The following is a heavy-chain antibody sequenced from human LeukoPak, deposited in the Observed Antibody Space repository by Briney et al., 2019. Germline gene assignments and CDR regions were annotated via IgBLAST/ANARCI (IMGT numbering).Heavy chain of an antibody. CDR3: ARGGSGSYYYYYGMDV. CDR2: IWYDGSNK. CDR1: GFTFSSYG. J-gene: IGHJ6*02. V-gene: IGHV3-33*01. D-gene: IGHD3-10*01. Sequence: GGSLRLSCAASGFTFSSYGMHWVRQAPGKGLEWVAVIWYDGSNKYYADSVKGRFTISRDNSKNTLYLQMNSLSAEDTAVYYCARGGSGSYYYYYGMDVWGQGTTVTVSS.